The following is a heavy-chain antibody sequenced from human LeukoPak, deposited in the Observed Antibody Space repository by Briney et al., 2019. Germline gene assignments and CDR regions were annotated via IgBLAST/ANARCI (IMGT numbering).Heavy chain of an antibody. CDR3: ARDALWFGESNPLDY. Sequence: GGSLRLSCAPSGFTFSSYAMHWVRQAPGKGLEYVSAISSNGDNTYYANSVKGRFTISRDNSKNKLYLQMGSLRAEDMAVYYCARDALWFGESNPLDYWGQGTLVTVSS. D-gene: IGHD3-10*01. CDR2: ISSNGDNT. V-gene: IGHV3-64*01. J-gene: IGHJ4*02. CDR1: GFTFSSYA.